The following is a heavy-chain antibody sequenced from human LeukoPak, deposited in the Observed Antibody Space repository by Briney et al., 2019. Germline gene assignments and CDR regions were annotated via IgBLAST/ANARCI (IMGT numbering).Heavy chain of an antibody. Sequence: PSETLSLTCTVSGDSTSNINYYWGWIRQPPGKGLEWIGSIYYSGSTYYNPSLKSRVTISVDTSKNQFSLKLSSVTAADTAVYYCASRRNDYYDRRGNDYWGQGTLVTVSS. CDR2: IYYSGST. CDR3: ASRRNDYYDRRGNDY. D-gene: IGHD3-22*01. CDR1: GDSTSNINYY. V-gene: IGHV4-39*01. J-gene: IGHJ4*02.